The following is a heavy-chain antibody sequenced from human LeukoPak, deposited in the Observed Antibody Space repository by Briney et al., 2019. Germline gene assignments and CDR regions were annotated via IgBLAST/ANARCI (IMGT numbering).Heavy chain of an antibody. Sequence: SSETLSLTCTVSGGSISSHYWNWIRHPPGKGLELIGYIYYSGSTNYNPSLKSRVTISVDTSKNQFSLKLSSVTAADTAVYYCASAGKRELVFDYWGQGSLVSVSS. CDR3: ASAGKRELVFDY. D-gene: IGHD1-26*01. J-gene: IGHJ4*02. CDR1: GGSISSHY. CDR2: IYYSGST. V-gene: IGHV4-59*11.